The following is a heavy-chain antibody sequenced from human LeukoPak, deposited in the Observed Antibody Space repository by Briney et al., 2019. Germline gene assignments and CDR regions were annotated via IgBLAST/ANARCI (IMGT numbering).Heavy chain of an antibody. D-gene: IGHD3-22*01. CDR1: GFTFADYA. CDR3: ARGLQYYYDSSGYPHAFDI. V-gene: IGHV3-9*01. Sequence: GGSLRLSCAASGFTFADYAMHWVRQAPGKGLEWVSGISWNSGDIGYADSVKGRFTIPRDNAKNSLYLQMNSLRAEDTAVYYCARGLQYYYDSSGYPHAFDIWGQGTMVTVSS. J-gene: IGHJ3*02. CDR2: ISWNSGDI.